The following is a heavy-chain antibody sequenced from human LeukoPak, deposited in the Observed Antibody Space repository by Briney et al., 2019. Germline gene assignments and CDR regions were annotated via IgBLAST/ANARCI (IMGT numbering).Heavy chain of an antibody. Sequence: ASVKVSCKASGYTFTGYYMHWVRQAPGQGLAWMGRINPNSGGTNYAQKFQGRVTMTRDTSISTAYMELSRLRADDTAVYYYASKHDDAFDIWGQGTMVTVSS. J-gene: IGHJ3*02. V-gene: IGHV1-2*06. D-gene: IGHD2-21*01. CDR1: GYTFTGYY. CDR3: ASKHDDAFDI. CDR2: INPNSGGT.